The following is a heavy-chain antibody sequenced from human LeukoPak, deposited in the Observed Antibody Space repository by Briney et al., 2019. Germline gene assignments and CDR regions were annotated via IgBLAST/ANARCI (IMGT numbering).Heavy chain of an antibody. V-gene: IGHV3-33*01. CDR1: GFTFSSYG. CDR2: IWYDGSNK. J-gene: IGHJ4*02. Sequence: SGGSLRLSCAASGFTFSSYGMHWVRQAPGKGLEWVAVIWYDGSNKYYADSVKGRFTISRDNSKNTLYLQMNSLRAEDTAVYYCARSKNSGSYARPLDYWGQGTLVTVSS. CDR3: ARSKNSGSYARPLDY. D-gene: IGHD1-26*01.